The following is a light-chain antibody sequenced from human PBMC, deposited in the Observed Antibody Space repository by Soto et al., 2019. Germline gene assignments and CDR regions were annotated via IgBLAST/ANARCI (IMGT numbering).Light chain of an antibody. J-gene: IGKJ1*01. CDR2: GAS. Sequence: IVLTQSPGTLSLSPGDRATLSRRASQRVSARYLAWFHQKPGQAPRLLIFGASARATGIPDRFSGSGSGTDFTLTIDRLEPEDFAMYYCQQYSDSPPTFGQGTKLEIK. V-gene: IGKV3-20*01. CDR1: QRVSARY. CDR3: QQYSDSPPT.